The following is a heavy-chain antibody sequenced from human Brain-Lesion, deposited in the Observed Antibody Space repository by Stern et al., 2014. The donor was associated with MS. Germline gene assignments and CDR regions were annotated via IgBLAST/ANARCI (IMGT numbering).Heavy chain of an antibody. CDR1: GFTFSDYW. J-gene: IGHJ5*02. V-gene: IGHV3-7*01. CDR3: ARIDRGNYDFWSGYYDYWFDP. D-gene: IGHD3-3*01. CDR2: INHDGSDK. Sequence: EVQLVESGGDLVQPGGSLRLSCVASGFTFSDYWLTWVSQAPGKGLQWGANINHDGSDKNYVESVKGRFTISRDNAKNSLYLQMNSLRVDDTAVYYCARIDRGNYDFWSGYYDYWFDPWGQGTLVTVSS.